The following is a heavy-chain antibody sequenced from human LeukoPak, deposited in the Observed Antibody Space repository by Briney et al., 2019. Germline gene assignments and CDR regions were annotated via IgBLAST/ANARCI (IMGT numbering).Heavy chain of an antibody. V-gene: IGHV3-74*01. J-gene: IGHJ6*03. CDR2: INSDGSST. CDR3: AKQKMEGKYYYYYMDV. Sequence: GGSLRLSCAASGFTFSDYYMSWIRQAPGKGLVWVSRINSDGSSTSYADSVKGRFTISRDNAKNTLYLQMNSLGAEDTAVYYCAKQKMEGKYYYYYMDVWGKGTTVTISS. CDR1: GFTFSDYY. D-gene: IGHD1/OR15-1a*01.